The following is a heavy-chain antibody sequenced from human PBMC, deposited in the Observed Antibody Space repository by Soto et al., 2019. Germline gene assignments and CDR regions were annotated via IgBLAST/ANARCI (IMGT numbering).Heavy chain of an antibody. CDR1: GGTFSSYA. Sequence: QVQLVQSGAEVKKPGSSVKVSCKASGGTFSSYAISWVRQAPGQGLEWMGGIIPIFGTANYAQKFQGRVTLTADESTSTAYMELSSLRSEYTDVYYCARDVPVDIVATTYYYGMDVLGQGTTVTVSS. CDR2: IIPIFGTA. D-gene: IGHD5-12*01. J-gene: IGHJ6*02. V-gene: IGHV1-69*12. CDR3: ARDVPVDIVATTYYYGMDV.